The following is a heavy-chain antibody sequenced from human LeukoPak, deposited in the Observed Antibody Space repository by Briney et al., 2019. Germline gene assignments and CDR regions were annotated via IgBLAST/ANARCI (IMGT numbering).Heavy chain of an antibody. Sequence: SETLSLTCTVSGGSISSYYWSWIRQPPGKGLEWIGYIYYSGGTNYNPSLKSRVTISVDTSKNQFSLKLSSVTAADTAVYYCARALSHYDFWSGYYNWFDPWGQGTLVTVSS. CDR3: ARALSHYDFWSGYYNWFDP. CDR1: GGSISSYY. V-gene: IGHV4-59*01. J-gene: IGHJ5*02. D-gene: IGHD3-3*01. CDR2: IYYSGGT.